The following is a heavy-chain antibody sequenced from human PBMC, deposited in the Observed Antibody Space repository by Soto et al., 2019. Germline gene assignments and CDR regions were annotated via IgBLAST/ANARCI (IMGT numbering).Heavy chain of an antibody. Sequence: WETLYRTCGVSGGAISSSRWWTWVRQFPGKGLEWIGEIYPSGSTNYNPSLKSRVTISLDRSQNQFSLNLRSVTAADTATYYCARVPEDSSGYFDSWVQGALVTVSS. CDR3: ARVPEDSSGYFDS. V-gene: IGHV4-4*02. D-gene: IGHD3-22*01. J-gene: IGHJ4*02. CDR1: GGAISSSRW. CDR2: IYPSGST.